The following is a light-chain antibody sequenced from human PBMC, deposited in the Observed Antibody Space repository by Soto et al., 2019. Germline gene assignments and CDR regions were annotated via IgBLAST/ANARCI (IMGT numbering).Light chain of an antibody. J-gene: IGKJ1*01. V-gene: IGKV3D-20*02. CDR3: QQFRNWPWT. CDR1: QSVSSNH. Sequence: DIVLTQSPGTLSLSPGERSTLYCRSSQSVSSNHLAWYQQKPGQAPRLLIYDASNRATGIPARISGSGSGTEFTLTISSLQSEDFAVYYCQQFRNWPWTFGQGTKVDIK. CDR2: DAS.